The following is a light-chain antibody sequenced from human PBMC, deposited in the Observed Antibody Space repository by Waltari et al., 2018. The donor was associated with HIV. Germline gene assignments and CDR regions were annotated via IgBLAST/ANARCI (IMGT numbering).Light chain of an antibody. CDR1: SSDIGASDS. V-gene: IGLV2-8*01. CDR2: EVT. CDR3: SSYGDSLRVL. Sequence: QSALTQPPSASGSLGQSVTISCTGSSSDIGASDSVSWFQQHPRSAPNRLLYEVTRRPSSVSDRFSGSRSGSTAFLTVAGLQPDDEATYFCSSYGDSLRVLFGGGTNVTVL. J-gene: IGLJ3*02.